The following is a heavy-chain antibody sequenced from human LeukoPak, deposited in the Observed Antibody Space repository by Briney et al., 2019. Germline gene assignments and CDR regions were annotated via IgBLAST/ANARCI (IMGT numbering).Heavy chain of an antibody. D-gene: IGHD3-22*01. Sequence: ASVKVSCKASGYTFTSYGISWVRQAPGQGLEWMGWISAYNGNTNYAQKLQGRVTMTTDTSTSTAYMELSRLRSDDTAVYYCARDFHYYDSSGYYYRFDYFDYWGQGTLVTVSS. CDR1: GYTFTSYG. J-gene: IGHJ4*02. V-gene: IGHV1-18*01. CDR3: ARDFHYYDSSGYYYRFDYFDY. CDR2: ISAYNGNT.